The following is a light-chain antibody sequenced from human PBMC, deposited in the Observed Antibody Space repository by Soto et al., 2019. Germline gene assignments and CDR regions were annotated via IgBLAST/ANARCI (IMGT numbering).Light chain of an antibody. CDR2: DAS. J-gene: IGKJ2*01. CDR3: QQHNSFPRS. CDR1: QSVSSS. V-gene: IGKV3-11*01. Sequence: EIVLTQSPATLSLSPGERATLSCRASQSVSSSLVWYQQKPGQAPRLLIYDASNRATGIPARFSGSGSGTDFTLTISSLEPEDFAVYYCQQHNSFPRSFGQGTKLEIK.